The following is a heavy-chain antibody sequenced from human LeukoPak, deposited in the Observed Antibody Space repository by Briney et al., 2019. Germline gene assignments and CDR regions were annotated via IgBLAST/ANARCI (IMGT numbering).Heavy chain of an antibody. V-gene: IGHV4-61*01. Sequence: SETLSLTCGVSGGSVSSGSHFWSWIRQPPGKGLEWIGYIYYTGSTNYNPSLKSRLTISIDTSKNQFSLKLTSVTTADTAVYYCAKLQGAAASSDWFDPWGQGTLVTVSS. CDR2: IYYTGST. CDR1: GGSVSSGSHF. J-gene: IGHJ5*02. CDR3: AKLQGAAASSDWFDP. D-gene: IGHD6-13*01.